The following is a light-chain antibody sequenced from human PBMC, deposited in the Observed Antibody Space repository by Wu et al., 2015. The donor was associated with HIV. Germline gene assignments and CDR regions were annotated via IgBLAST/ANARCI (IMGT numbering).Light chain of an antibody. J-gene: IGKJ2*01. CDR3: QQYNNWPRHT. CDR2: GAS. V-gene: IGKV3-15*01. Sequence: EIVLTQSPATLSVSPGERATLSCRASQSVSSNLAWYQQKPGQAPRLLIYGASTRATGIPARFSGSGSGTEFTLTINSMQSEDLAIYYCQQYNNWPRHTFGQGTKLEI. CDR1: QSVSSN.